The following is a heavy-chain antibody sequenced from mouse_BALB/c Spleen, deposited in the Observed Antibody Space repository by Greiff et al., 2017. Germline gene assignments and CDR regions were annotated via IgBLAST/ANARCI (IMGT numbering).Heavy chain of an antibody. D-gene: IGHD1-2*01. V-gene: IGHV5-6-4*01. CDR3: TNYGYRGY. CDR2: ISSGGSYT. CDR1: GFTFSSYT. J-gene: IGHJ3*01. Sequence: EVQLVESGGGLVKPGGSLKLSCAASGFTFSSYTMSWVRQTPEKRLEWVATISSGGSYTYYPDSVKGRFTISRDNAKNTLYLQMSSLKSEDTAMYYCTNYGYRGYWGQGTLVTVSA.